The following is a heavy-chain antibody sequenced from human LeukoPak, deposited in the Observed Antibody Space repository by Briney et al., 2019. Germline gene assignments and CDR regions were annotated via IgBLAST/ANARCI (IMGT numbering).Heavy chain of an antibody. V-gene: IGHV4-61*01. D-gene: IGHD5-24*01. CDR3: ARLGWLQGENY. CDR1: GGSISSGSYY. Sequence: ASQTLSLTCTVSGGSISSGSYYWSWIRQPPGKGLEWIGDIYYSGSTNYNPSLKSRVIISVDTSKNQFSLKLSSVTAADTAVYYCARLGWLQGENYWGQGTLVTVSS. CDR2: IYYSGST. J-gene: IGHJ4*02.